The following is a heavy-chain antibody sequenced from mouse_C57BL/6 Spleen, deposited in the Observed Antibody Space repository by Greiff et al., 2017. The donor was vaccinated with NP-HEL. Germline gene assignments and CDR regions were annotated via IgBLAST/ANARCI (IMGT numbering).Heavy chain of an antibody. Sequence: QVQLQQPGAELVKPGASVKLPCKASGYTFTSYWMQWVKQRPGQGLEWIGEIDPSDSYTNYNQKFKGKATLTVDTSSSTAYMQLSSLTSEDSAVYYCASFLRGAMDYWGQGTSVTVSS. V-gene: IGHV1-50*01. J-gene: IGHJ4*01. CDR2: IDPSDSYT. CDR1: GYTFTSYW. CDR3: ASFLRGAMDY.